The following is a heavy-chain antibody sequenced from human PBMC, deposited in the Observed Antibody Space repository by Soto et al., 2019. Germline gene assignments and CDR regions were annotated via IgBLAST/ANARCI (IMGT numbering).Heavy chain of an antibody. CDR1: GFTFSSYA. Sequence: GGSLRLSCAASGFTFSSYAMSWVRQAPGKGLEWVSAISGSGGSTYYADSVKGRFTISRDNSKNTLYLQMNSLRAEDTAVYYCAKRGGFLDYYYHGMDVWGQGTTVTVSS. J-gene: IGHJ6*02. CDR3: AKRGGFLDYYYHGMDV. CDR2: ISGSGGST. V-gene: IGHV3-23*01. D-gene: IGHD3-3*01.